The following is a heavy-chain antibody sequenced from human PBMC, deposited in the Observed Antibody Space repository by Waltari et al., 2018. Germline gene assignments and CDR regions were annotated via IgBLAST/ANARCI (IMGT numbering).Heavy chain of an antibody. CDR2: IYQSGST. V-gene: IGHV4-38-2*02. Sequence: QVQLQESGPGLVKPSETLSLTCAVSGYSISSGYYWGWIRQPPGKGLEWIGSIYQSGSTYYNPSLKSRVTISVDTSKNQFSLKLSSVTAADTAVYYCARDDSYCGGDCYFGWFDPWGQGTLVTVSS. D-gene: IGHD2-21*01. CDR1: GYSISSGYY. J-gene: IGHJ5*02. CDR3: ARDDSYCGGDCYFGWFDP.